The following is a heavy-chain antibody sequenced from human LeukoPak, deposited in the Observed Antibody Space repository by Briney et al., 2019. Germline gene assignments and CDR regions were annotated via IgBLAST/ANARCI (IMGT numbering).Heavy chain of an antibody. Sequence: GGSLRLSCAASGFTFSSYEMNWVRQAPGKGLEYVSAISSNGGSTYYANSVKGRFTISRDNSKNTLYLQMGSLRAEDMAVYYCARDRRVAPFDAFDIWGQGTMVTVSS. D-gene: IGHD2-15*01. CDR2: ISSNGGST. CDR3: ARDRRVAPFDAFDI. V-gene: IGHV3-64*01. CDR1: GFTFSSYE. J-gene: IGHJ3*02.